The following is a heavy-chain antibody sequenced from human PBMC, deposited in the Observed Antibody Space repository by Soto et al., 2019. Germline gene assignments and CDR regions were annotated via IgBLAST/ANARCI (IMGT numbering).Heavy chain of an antibody. CDR1: GGTFSSYA. CDR3: ASSNSSGYYLDY. Sequence: SVKVSCKASGGTFSSYAISWVRQAPGQGLEWMGGIIPIFGTANYAQKFQGRVTITADESTSTAYMELSSLRSEDTAVYYCASSNSSGYYLDYWGQGTLVTVSS. J-gene: IGHJ4*02. D-gene: IGHD3-22*01. CDR2: IIPIFGTA. V-gene: IGHV1-69*13.